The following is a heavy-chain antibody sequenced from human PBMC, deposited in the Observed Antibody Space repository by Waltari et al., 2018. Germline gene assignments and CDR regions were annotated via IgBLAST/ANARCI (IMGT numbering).Heavy chain of an antibody. Sequence: QVQLVESGGGVVQPGRSLRLSCAASGFTFSSYGMHWVRQAPGKGLEWVAVIWYDGSNKYYADSVKGRFTISRDNSKNTLYLQMNSLRAEDTAVYYCARGLGYSSRASDYWGQGTLVTVSS. V-gene: IGHV3-33*01. J-gene: IGHJ4*02. CDR2: IWYDGSNK. CDR3: ARGLGYSSRASDY. CDR1: GFTFSSYG. D-gene: IGHD5-18*01.